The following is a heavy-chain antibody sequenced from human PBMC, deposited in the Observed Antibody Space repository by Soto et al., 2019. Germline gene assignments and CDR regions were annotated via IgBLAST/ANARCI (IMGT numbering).Heavy chain of an antibody. D-gene: IGHD3-16*01. CDR1: GFAFSSYG. J-gene: IGHJ6*02. V-gene: IGHV3-33*01. CDR2: IWYDGSNK. Sequence: GGSLRLSCAASGFAFSSYGMHWVRQVPGKGLEWVAVIWYDGSNKYHADSVKGRFTISRDSSKNTLYLQMNSLRAEDTAVYYCARGGGRPTLYYYGMDVWGQGTTVTVSS. CDR3: ARGGGRPTLYYYGMDV.